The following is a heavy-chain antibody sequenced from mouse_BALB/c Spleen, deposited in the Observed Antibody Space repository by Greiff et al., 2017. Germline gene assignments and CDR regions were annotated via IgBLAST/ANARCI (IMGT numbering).Heavy chain of an antibody. D-gene: IGHD2-4*01. Sequence: EVQLQESGGGLVKPGGSLKLSCAASGFTFSDYYMYWVRQTPEKRLEWVATISDGGSYTYYPDSVKGRFTISRDNAKNNLYLQMSSLKSEDTAMYYCAREGTMKRRGYAMDYWGQGTSVTVSS. CDR1: GFTFSDYY. J-gene: IGHJ4*01. CDR3: AREGTMKRRGYAMDY. V-gene: IGHV5-4*02. CDR2: ISDGGSYT.